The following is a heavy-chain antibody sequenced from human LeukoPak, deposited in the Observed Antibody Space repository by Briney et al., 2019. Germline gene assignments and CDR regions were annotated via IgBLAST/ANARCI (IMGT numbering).Heavy chain of an antibody. Sequence: PSETLSLTCTVSGGSISSYYWSWIRQPPGKGLEWIGYIYYSGSTNYNPSLKSRVTISADTSKNQFSLKLSSVTAADTAVYYCARHGPTYYYGSGNRPMGYYFDYWGQGTLVTVSS. CDR1: GGSISSYY. CDR3: ARHGPTYYYGSGNRPMGYYFDY. D-gene: IGHD3-10*01. J-gene: IGHJ4*02. V-gene: IGHV4-59*08. CDR2: IYYSGST.